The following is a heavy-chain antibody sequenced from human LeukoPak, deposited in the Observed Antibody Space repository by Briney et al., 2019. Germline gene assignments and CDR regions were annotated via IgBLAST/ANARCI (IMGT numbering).Heavy chain of an antibody. CDR2: INPHSGDT. CDR1: GYTFTGYY. J-gene: IGHJ4*02. CDR3: ARVLYSSGWYDGDY. V-gene: IGHV1-2*02. Sequence: VASVKVSCKASGYTFTGYYMHWVRQAPGPGLEWVGWINPHSGDTNYAQNFQGRVTMTRDTSISTAYLELSRLRSDDTAVYYCARVLYSSGWYDGDYWGQGTLVTVSS. D-gene: IGHD6-19*01.